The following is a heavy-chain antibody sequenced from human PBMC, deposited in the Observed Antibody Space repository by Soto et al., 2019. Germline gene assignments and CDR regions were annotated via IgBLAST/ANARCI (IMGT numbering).Heavy chain of an antibody. CDR1: GGSFSGYY. CDR2: INHSGST. J-gene: IGHJ4*02. Sequence: SETLSLTCAVYGGSFSGYYWSWIRQPPGKGLEWIGEINHSGSTNYNPSLKSRVTISVDTSKNQFSLKLSSVTAADTAVYYCARGRKIAAAGTGSFDYWGQGTLVTVSS. V-gene: IGHV4-34*01. D-gene: IGHD6-13*01. CDR3: ARGRKIAAAGTGSFDY.